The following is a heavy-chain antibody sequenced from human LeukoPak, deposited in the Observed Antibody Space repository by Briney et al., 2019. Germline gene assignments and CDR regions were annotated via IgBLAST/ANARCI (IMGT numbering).Heavy chain of an antibody. V-gene: IGHV3-21*01. CDR3: AELGITMIGGV. CDR1: GFTFSSYS. Sequence: GGSLRLSCAASGFTFSSYSMNWVRQAPGKGLEWVSSISSSSGYIYYADSVKGRFTISRDNAKNSLYLQMNSLRAEDKAVYYCAELGITMIGGVWGKGTTVTISS. CDR2: ISSSSGYI. D-gene: IGHD3-10*02. J-gene: IGHJ6*04.